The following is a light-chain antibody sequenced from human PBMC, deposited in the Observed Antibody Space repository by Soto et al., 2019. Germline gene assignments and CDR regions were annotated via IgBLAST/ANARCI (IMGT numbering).Light chain of an antibody. Sequence: YELTHPSSVTVAPGQTASIFSGGKNIDRKIVHWHQQKPGRAPVVVVYSDSDGPSGIPERFSGANSGDTATLTISRAEAWDEADYYCHVCSSSSCHYIFGTGTKVTVL. J-gene: IGLJ1*01. V-gene: IGLV3-21*02. CDR2: SDS. CDR3: HVCSSSSCHYI. CDR1: NIDRKI.